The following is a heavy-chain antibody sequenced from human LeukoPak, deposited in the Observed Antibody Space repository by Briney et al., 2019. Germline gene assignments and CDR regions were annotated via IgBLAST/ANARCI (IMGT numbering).Heavy chain of an antibody. D-gene: IGHD3-10*02. J-gene: IGHJ6*04. CDR3: AELGITMIGGV. V-gene: IGHV3-30*18. Sequence: GRSLRLSCAASGFTFSSYGMHWVRQAPGKGLEWVAVISYDGSNKYYADSVKGRFTISRDNSKNTLYLQMNRLRAEDTAVYYCAELGITMIGGVWGKGTTVTISS. CDR2: ISYDGSNK. CDR1: GFTFSSYG.